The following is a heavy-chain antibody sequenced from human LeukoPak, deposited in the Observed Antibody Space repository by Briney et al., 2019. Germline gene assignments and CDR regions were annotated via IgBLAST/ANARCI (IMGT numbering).Heavy chain of an antibody. Sequence: PGGSLRLSCAASGFIFSDHWMHWVRQAPGKGLVWLSRINNDGSSTIYADSVKGRFTFSRDNAENTLFLEMSSLRVEDTAVYYCVRERNNFWSGHHSIFDSRGQGTLVTVSS. CDR1: GFIFSDHW. J-gene: IGHJ4*02. CDR3: VRERNNFWSGHHSIFDS. V-gene: IGHV3-74*01. D-gene: IGHD3-3*01. CDR2: INNDGSST.